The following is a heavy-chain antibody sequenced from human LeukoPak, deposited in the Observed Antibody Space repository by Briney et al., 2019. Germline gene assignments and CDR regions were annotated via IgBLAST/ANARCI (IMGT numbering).Heavy chain of an antibody. V-gene: IGHV3-23*01. D-gene: IGHD3-22*01. Sequence: PGGSLRLSCAASGFTFSSYAMSWVRQAAGKGVEWVSAISGSGGSTYYADSVKGRFTISRDNSKNTLYLQMNSLRAEDTAVYYCAKKARDDSSGSYLSFDYWGQGTLVTVSS. CDR1: GFTFSSYA. J-gene: IGHJ4*02. CDR2: ISGSGGST. CDR3: AKKARDDSSGSYLSFDY.